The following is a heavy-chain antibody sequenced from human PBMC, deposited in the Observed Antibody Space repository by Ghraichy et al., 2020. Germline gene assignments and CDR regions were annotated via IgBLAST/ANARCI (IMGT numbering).Heavy chain of an antibody. V-gene: IGHV4-39*07. CDR2: IYYSGST. CDR3: ARDNKFYIDYYDSSGYPDY. D-gene: IGHD3-22*01. CDR1: GGSISSSSYY. Sequence: SETLPLTCTVSGGSISSSSYYWGWIRQPPGKGLEWIGSIYYSGSTYYNPSLKSRVTISVDTSKNQFSLKLSSVTAADTAVYYCARDNKFYIDYYDSSGYPDYWGQGTLVTVSS. J-gene: IGHJ4*02.